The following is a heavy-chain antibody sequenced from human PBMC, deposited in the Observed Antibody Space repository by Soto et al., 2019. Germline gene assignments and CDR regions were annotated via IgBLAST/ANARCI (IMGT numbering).Heavy chain of an antibody. D-gene: IGHD4-17*01. Sequence: QVQLVQSGAEVKKPGSSVKVSCKASGGSLSNYGISWVRQAPGQGLEWMGGIIPVFGTANYAQKFQGRVTMSADESTSIVYMDVTSLRSEDTAVYYCARGDATKIVVTTYYGMDVWGKGTTVTVSS. CDR1: GGSLSNYG. V-gene: IGHV1-69*12. J-gene: IGHJ6*04. CDR3: ARGDATKIVVTTYYGMDV. CDR2: IIPVFGTA.